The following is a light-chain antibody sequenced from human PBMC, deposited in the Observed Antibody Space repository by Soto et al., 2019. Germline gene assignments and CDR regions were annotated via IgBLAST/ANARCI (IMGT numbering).Light chain of an antibody. CDR1: HRLLHSNGYNY. V-gene: IGKV2-28*01. CDR3: MQALQTLLT. J-gene: IGKJ4*01. CDR2: LGS. Sequence: DIVMAPSPLSLPITPGDPASISCSSSHRLLHSNGYNYLDWYLQKPGQSPQLLIYLGSNRASGVPDRFSGSGSGTDFTLKISRVEAEDVGVYYCMQALQTLLTFGGGTKVDIK.